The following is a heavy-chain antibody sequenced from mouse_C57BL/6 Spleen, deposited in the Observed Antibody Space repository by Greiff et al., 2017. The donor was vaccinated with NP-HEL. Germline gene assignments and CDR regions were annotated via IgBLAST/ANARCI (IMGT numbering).Heavy chain of an antibody. J-gene: IGHJ4*01. CDR3: ARERLMDY. CDR2: ISDGGSYT. D-gene: IGHD3-2*02. Sequence: DVKLVESGGGLVKPGGSLKLSCAASGFTFSSYAMSWVRQTPEKRLEWVATISDGGSYTYYPDNVKGRFTISRDNAKNNLYLQMSHLKSEDTAMYYCARERLMDYWGQGTSVTVSS. V-gene: IGHV5-4*01. CDR1: GFTFSSYA.